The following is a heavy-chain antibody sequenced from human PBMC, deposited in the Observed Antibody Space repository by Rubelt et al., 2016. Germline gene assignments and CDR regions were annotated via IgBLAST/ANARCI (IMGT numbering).Heavy chain of an antibody. D-gene: IGHD2-15*01. Sequence: QLVQSGPEVKKPGASVKVSCKASGYNSTTYYIHWVRQAPGHGLEWMGIIYPRGGTTSYAQEFQGRLTMTRDTSTNTVYMELSSLRSDDTAVYYCAREAAYDAFDIWGQGTMVTVSS. V-gene: IGHV1-46*01. CDR3: AREAAYDAFDI. CDR2: IYPRGGTT. J-gene: IGHJ3*02. CDR1: GYNSTTYY.